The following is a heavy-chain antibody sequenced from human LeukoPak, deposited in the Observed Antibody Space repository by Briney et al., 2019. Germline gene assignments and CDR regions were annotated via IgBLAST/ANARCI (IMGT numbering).Heavy chain of an antibody. CDR1: GFTFSSYS. CDR3: ARDNAQYYDFWSGYLNFDY. V-gene: IGHV3-48*01. Sequence: GGFLRLSCASSGFTFSSYSMNWVRQAPGKGLEWVSHISSSSSTIYYADSVKGRFTISRDNAKNSLYLQMNSLRAEDTAVYYCARDNAQYYDFWSGYLNFDYWGQGTLVTVSS. D-gene: IGHD3-3*01. CDR2: ISSSSSTI. J-gene: IGHJ4*02.